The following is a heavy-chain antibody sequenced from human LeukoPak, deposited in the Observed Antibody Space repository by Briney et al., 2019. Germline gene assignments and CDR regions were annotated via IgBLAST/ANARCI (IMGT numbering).Heavy chain of an antibody. D-gene: IGHD3-16*01. CDR1: GFTFSTYA. CDR3: ARVTCYFYYMDV. CDR2: ISTNGGTT. Sequence: GGSLRLSCAASGFTFSTYAMHWVRQAPGKGLEYVSGISTNGGTTDYANSVKGRFTISRDNSKSTLFLQMGSLRSEDMAVYYCARVTCYFYYMDVWGKGTTVTVSS. J-gene: IGHJ6*03. V-gene: IGHV3-64*01.